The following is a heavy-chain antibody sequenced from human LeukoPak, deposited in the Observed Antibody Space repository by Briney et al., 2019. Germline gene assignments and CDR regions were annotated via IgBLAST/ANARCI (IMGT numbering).Heavy chain of an antibody. Sequence: SETLSLTCTVSGGSISSGDYYWSWIRQPPGKGLEWIGYIYYSGSTYYNPSLKSRVTISVDTSKNQFSLKLSSVTAADTAVYCCARVSQDSSSTSCSDSFDYWGQGTLVTVSS. J-gene: IGHJ4*02. D-gene: IGHD2-2*01. CDR2: IYYSGST. V-gene: IGHV4-30-4*08. CDR3: ARVSQDSSSTSCSDSFDY. CDR1: GGSISSGDYY.